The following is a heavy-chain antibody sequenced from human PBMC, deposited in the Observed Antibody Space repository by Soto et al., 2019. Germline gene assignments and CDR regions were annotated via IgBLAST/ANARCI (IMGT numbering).Heavy chain of an antibody. V-gene: IGHV1-8*01. D-gene: IGHD3-16*01. Sequence: GASVKVSCKASGYSFTNNDVTWVRQATGQGLEWMGWMNPGSGDTGYAQKFQGRVTMTRDISIATAYMELSSLRSDDTAIYYCARMATFGSFNWFDPWGQGTLVTVSS. CDR2: MNPGSGDT. CDR1: GYSFTNND. J-gene: IGHJ5*02. CDR3: ARMATFGSFNWFDP.